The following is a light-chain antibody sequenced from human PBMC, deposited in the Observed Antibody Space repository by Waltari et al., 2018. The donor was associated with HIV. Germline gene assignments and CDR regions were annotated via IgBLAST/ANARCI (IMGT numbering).Light chain of an antibody. CDR2: EVI. CDR1: SSDVGSYNL. Sequence: QSALTQPASVSGSPGQSSTISCTGTSSDVGSYNLASWYQQYPGKAPKLMIYEVIKRPSRVSNRFSGSKSGNTASLTISGLQAEDEAYYYCCSYGGDLVVFGGGTKLTVL. CDR3: CSYGGDLVV. V-gene: IGLV2-23*02. J-gene: IGLJ2*01.